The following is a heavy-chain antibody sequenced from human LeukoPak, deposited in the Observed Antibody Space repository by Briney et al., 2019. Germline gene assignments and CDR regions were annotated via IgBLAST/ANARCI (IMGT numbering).Heavy chain of an antibody. CDR3: ARDRYSSGWYGDFDC. J-gene: IGHJ4*02. CDR2: ISSDGSNN. Sequence: GGSLRLSCAASGFTFNSYAMHWVRQAPGKGLEWVAVISSDGSNNYYADSVKGRFTISRDNSKNTLYLQVNSLRAEDTAVYYCARDRYSSGWYGDFDCWGQGTLVTVSS. D-gene: IGHD6-19*01. V-gene: IGHV3-30-3*01. CDR1: GFTFNSYA.